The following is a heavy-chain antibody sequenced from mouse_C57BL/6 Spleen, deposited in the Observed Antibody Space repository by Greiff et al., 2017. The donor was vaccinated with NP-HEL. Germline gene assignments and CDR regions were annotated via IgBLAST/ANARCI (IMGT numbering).Heavy chain of an antibody. CDR1: GYTFTDYE. D-gene: IGHD2-4*01. J-gene: IGHJ4*01. CDR2: IDPETGGT. Sequence: QVQLQQSGAELVRPGASVTLSCKASGYTFTDYEMHWVKQTPVHGLEWIGAIDPETGGTAYNQKFKGKAILTADKSSRTAYMELRSLTSEDSAVYYCTRSWDYDGDAMDYWGQGTSVTVSS. V-gene: IGHV1-15*01. CDR3: TRSWDYDGDAMDY.